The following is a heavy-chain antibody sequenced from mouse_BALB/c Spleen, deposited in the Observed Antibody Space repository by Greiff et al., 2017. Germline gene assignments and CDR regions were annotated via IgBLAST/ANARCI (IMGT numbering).Heavy chain of an antibody. J-gene: IGHJ4*01. Sequence: VQLQQSGAELVRPGVSVKISCKGSGYTFTDYAMHWVKQSHAKSLEWIGVISTYYGDASYNQKFKGKATMTVDKSSSTAYMELARLTSEDSAIYYCARMRDSYYGNYDAMDYWGQGTSVTVSS. CDR3: ARMRDSYYGNYDAMDY. CDR1: GYTFTDYA. CDR2: ISTYYGDA. V-gene: IGHV1S137*01. D-gene: IGHD2-10*01.